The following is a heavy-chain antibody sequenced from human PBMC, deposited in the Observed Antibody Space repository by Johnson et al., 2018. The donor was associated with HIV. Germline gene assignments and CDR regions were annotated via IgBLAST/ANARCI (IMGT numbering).Heavy chain of an antibody. CDR1: GFTFSYYA. V-gene: IGHV3-30*04. D-gene: IGHD1-26*01. CDR2: ITYDGRNK. Sequence: QVQLVESGGGVVQPGTSLRLSCAASGFTFSYYAIFWVRQAPGKGLEWVAVITYDGRNKYYADFVKGRFIISRDNSKNMTNLQMNGLSGEDTAVYYCARVRAGRENAFDIWGQGTMVTVSS. J-gene: IGHJ3*02. CDR3: ARVRAGRENAFDI.